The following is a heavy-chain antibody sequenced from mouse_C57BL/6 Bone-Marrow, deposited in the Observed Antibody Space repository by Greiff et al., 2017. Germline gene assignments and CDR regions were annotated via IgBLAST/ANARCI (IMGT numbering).Heavy chain of an antibody. J-gene: IGHJ1*03. CDR1: GFTFSDYG. CDR3: ARHPLYDGYYQGYFDV. CDR2: ISNLAYSI. D-gene: IGHD2-3*01. Sequence: EVMLVESGGGLVQPGGSLKLSCAASGFTFSDYGMAWVRQAPRKGPEWVAFISNLAYSIYYADTVTGRFTISRENAKNTLYLEMSSLRSEDTAMYYCARHPLYDGYYQGYFDVWGTGTTVTVSS. V-gene: IGHV5-15*01.